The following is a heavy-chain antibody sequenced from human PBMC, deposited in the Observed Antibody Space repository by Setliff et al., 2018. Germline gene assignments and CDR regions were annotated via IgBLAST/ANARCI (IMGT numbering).Heavy chain of an antibody. CDR2: IYDSGKT. CDR3: ATTGTYRYFDY. J-gene: IGHJ4*02. CDR1: GESIDSIDTGNHY. Sequence: SETLSLTCIVSGESIDSIDTGNHYWNWIRQPVGKGLEWIGTIYDSGKTYYNPSLKSRVTISVDTSKNQFSLKLNSVTAADTAVYYCATTGTYRYFDYWGQGTLVTVSS. V-gene: IGHV4-39*01. D-gene: IGHD1-1*01.